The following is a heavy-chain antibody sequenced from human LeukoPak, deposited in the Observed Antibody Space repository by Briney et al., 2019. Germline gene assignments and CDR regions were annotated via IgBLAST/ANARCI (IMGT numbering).Heavy chain of an antibody. D-gene: IGHD5-18*01. Sequence: GGSLRLSCVASGFTFSRYDMHWVRQVTGKGLEWVSAVGTAGDTYYPDSVKGRFTISRESAKNSLYLQMNSLRAEDTAVYYCARDLDTAMELDYWGQGTLVTVSS. V-gene: IGHV3-13*04. CDR3: ARDLDTAMELDY. CDR1: GFTFSRYD. J-gene: IGHJ4*02. CDR2: VGTAGDT.